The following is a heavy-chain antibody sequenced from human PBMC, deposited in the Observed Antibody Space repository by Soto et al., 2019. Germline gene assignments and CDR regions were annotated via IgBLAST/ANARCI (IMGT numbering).Heavy chain of an antibody. CDR3: ARESSLSAGSYFDY. Sequence: GGSLRLSCTASGFTFNTYNMNWVRQAPGQGLEWVSYISSSSYAIKYADSVEGRFTVSRDNGKKSLYLQMNSLRDEDTAVYFCARESSLSAGSYFDYWGQGTLGTVSS. CDR1: GFTFNTYN. D-gene: IGHD3-10*01. J-gene: IGHJ4*02. V-gene: IGHV3-48*02. CDR2: ISSSSYAI.